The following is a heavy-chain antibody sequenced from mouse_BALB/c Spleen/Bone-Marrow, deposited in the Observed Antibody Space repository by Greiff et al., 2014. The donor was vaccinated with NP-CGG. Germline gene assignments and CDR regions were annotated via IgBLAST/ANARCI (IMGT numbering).Heavy chain of an antibody. V-gene: IGHV1-9*01. Sequence: QVQLQQSGAELMKPGASVKISCKAPGHTFSSYWIEWVKQRPGHGLEWTGEILPGSGNTNYNENFKGKATFTADTSSNTAYMQLSSLTSEDSAVYYCARRLLYYFDYWGQGTTLTVSS. D-gene: IGHD1-2*01. CDR3: ARRLLYYFDY. CDR2: ILPGSGNT. CDR1: GHTFSSYW. J-gene: IGHJ2*01.